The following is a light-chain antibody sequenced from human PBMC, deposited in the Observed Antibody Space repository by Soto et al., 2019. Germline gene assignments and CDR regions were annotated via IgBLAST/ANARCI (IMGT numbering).Light chain of an antibody. J-gene: IGKJ5*01. Sequence: DIQMTQSPSTLSASVGDRVTITCRASQSISSCLAWYQQKPGKAPKLLIYKASTLKSGLPSRFSGSASETDFTLPLRSLHSEDFPLYYCQQHYPWPPAITFGQRTRLELK. CDR3: QQHYPWPPAIT. CDR2: KAS. CDR1: QSISSC. V-gene: IGKV1-5*03.